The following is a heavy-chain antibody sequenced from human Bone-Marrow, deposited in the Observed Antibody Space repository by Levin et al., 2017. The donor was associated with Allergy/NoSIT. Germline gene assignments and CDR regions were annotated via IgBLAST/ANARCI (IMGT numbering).Heavy chain of an antibody. J-gene: IGHJ4*02. CDR3: AKDHPSSGWPAFDY. V-gene: IGHV3-23*01. CDR1: GFNFNNYA. CDR2: SNNRGNP. Sequence: GESLKISCAASGFNFNNYAMSWVRQAPGKGLEWVASSNNRGNPYYSDSVKGRFTISRDNSQNTLYLEMSSLIADDTAVYYYAKDHPSSGWPAFDYWGQGTLVTVSS. D-gene: IGHD6-19*01.